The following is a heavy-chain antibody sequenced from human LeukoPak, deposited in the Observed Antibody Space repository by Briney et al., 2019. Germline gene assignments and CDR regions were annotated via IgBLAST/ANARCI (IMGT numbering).Heavy chain of an antibody. J-gene: IGHJ5*02. CDR3: AQVLRYFDWLLSA. V-gene: IGHV1-2*06. D-gene: IGHD3-9*01. Sequence: ASVKVSCKASGHTFTGYYMHWVRQAPGQGLEWMGRINPNSGGTNYAQKFQGRVTMTRDTSISTAYMELSRLRSDDTAVYYCAQVLRYFDWLLSAWGQGTLVAVSS. CDR2: INPNSGGT. CDR1: GHTFTGYY.